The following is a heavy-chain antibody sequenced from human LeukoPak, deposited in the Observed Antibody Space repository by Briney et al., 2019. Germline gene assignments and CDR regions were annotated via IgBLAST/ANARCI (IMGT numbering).Heavy chain of an antibody. CDR1: GFTFSNYW. V-gene: IGHV3-74*01. Sequence: GGSLRLSCAASGFTFSNYWMHWVRQDPGKGLVWVSRINTDGSSTSYADSVKGRFTISRDNAKNTLYLQMNSLRAEDTAVYYCARSRPRGWFDPWGQGTLVTVSS. CDR2: INTDGSST. CDR3: ARSRPRGWFDP. J-gene: IGHJ5*02.